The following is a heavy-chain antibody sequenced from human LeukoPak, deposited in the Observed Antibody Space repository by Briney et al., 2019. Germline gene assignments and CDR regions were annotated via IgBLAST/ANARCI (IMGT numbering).Heavy chain of an antibody. CDR1: GFTFSNAW. CDR2: IKSKTDGGTT. CDR3: TTDGLMVRGVMHND. J-gene: IGHJ4*02. Sequence: GGSLRLSCAASGFTFSNAWMSWGRQAPGKGLEWVGRIKSKTDGGTTDYAAPVKGRFTISRDDSENTLFLQMNRLKTEDTAVYYCTTDGLMVRGVMHNDWGQGTLVTVSS. D-gene: IGHD3-10*01. V-gene: IGHV3-15*01.